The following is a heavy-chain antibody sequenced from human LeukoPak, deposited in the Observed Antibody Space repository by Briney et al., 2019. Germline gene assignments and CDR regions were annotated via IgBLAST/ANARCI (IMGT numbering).Heavy chain of an antibody. V-gene: IGHV3-9*03. CDR3: AKGKWLALEYYFDY. D-gene: IGHD6-19*01. CDR1: GFTFDDYA. Sequence: GGSLRLSCAASGFTFDDYAMHWVRQAPGKGLEWVSGISWNSGSIGYADSVKGRFTISRDNAKNSLYLQMNSLRAEDMALYYCAKGKWLALEYYFDYWGQGTLVTVSS. J-gene: IGHJ4*02. CDR2: ISWNSGSI.